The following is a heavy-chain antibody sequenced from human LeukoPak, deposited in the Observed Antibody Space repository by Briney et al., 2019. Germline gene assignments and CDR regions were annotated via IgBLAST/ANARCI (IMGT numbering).Heavy chain of an antibody. CDR2: ISYDGSNK. CDR1: GFTFSSYG. D-gene: IGHD2-15*01. J-gene: IGHJ6*02. V-gene: IGHV3-30*03. CDR3: ARDWGYCSGGSCYDYYGLDV. Sequence: PGGSLRLSCAASGFTFSSYGMHWVRQAPGKGLEWVAVISYDGSNKYYADSVKGRFTISRDNSKNTLYLQMNSLRAEDTAVYYCARDWGYCSGGSCYDYYGLDVWGQGTTVTVSS.